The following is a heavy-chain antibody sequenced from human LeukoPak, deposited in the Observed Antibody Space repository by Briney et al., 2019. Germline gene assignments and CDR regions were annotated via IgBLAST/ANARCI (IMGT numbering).Heavy chain of an antibody. V-gene: IGHV3-7*04. D-gene: IGHD6-19*01. CDR3: SRDAHEQWSVLDVYHYGFDV. CDR2: IKSDGSED. CDR1: GFTFNRYW. J-gene: IGHJ6*02. Sequence: PGGSLRLSCAASGFTFNRYWMSWVRQAPGKGLEWVAQIKSDGSEDYYADSVRSRFTISRDNAKSSLYLQMNSLGVEDTAVYYCSRDAHEQWSVLDVYHYGFDVWGQGSTLTVSS.